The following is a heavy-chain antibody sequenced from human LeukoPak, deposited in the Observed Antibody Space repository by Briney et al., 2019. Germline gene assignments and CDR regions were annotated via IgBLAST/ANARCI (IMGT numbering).Heavy chain of an antibody. V-gene: IGHV4-39*02. Sequence: SETLSLTCTVSGGSISSTSGYWGWIRQPPGKGLEWIGSIYYSGNTYYNPSLKSRVTMSVDTSKNHFSLKLSSVTAADTAVYYCATGYYFDYWGQGTLVTVSS. D-gene: IGHD6-25*01. J-gene: IGHJ4*02. CDR3: ATGYYFDY. CDR1: GGSISSTSGY. CDR2: IYYSGNT.